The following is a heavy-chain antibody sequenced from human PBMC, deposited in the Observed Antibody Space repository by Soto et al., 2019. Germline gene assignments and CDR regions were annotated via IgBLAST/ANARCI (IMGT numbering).Heavy chain of an antibody. CDR2: IFPDDGET. Sequence: GESLKISCKVSGYSFTRYWIGWVRQMPGKGLEWIGIIFPDDGETRYSPSFQGQVTISADTSIVTAYLKWSSLKASDTATYFCARQGFTKQYYYGMDIWGQGTAVTVSS. CDR1: GYSFTRYW. CDR3: ARQGFTKQYYYGMDI. D-gene: IGHD2-8*01. J-gene: IGHJ6*02. V-gene: IGHV5-51*01.